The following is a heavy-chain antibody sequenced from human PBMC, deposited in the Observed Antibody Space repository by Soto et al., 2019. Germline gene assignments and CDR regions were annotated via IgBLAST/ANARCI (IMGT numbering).Heavy chain of an antibody. V-gene: IGHV3-49*03. CDR3: TRSSTVGSLDY. Sequence: EVQLVESGGGLVQPGRSLRLSCRTSGFILSDYDMSWFRQAPGKGLEWVGFTRSKTYGGTAEYAASVKGRFSISRDDSKTIAYLQMNSLTTEDTAVYYCTRSSTVGSLDYWGQGTLVTVSS. J-gene: IGHJ4*02. CDR2: TRSKTYGGTA. CDR1: GFILSDYD. D-gene: IGHD3-10*01.